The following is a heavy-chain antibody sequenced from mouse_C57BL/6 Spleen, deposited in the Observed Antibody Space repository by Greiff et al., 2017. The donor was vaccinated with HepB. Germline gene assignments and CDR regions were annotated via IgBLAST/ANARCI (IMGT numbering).Heavy chain of an antibody. D-gene: IGHD2-3*01. CDR3: ARSYDGYYWYFDG. J-gene: IGHJ1*03. Sequence: VQLQQPGAELVKPGASVKLSCKASGYTFTSYWMQWVKQRPGQGLEWIGEIDPSDSYTNYNQKFKGKATLTVDTSSSTAYMQLSSLTSEDSAVYYCARSYDGYYWYFDGWGTGTTVTVSS. CDR1: GYTFTSYW. CDR2: IDPSDSYT. V-gene: IGHV1-50*01.